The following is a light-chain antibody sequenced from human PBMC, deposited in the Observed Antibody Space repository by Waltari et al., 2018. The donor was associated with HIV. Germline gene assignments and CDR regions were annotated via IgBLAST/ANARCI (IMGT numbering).Light chain of an antibody. CDR3: GTWDRSLSAAV. CDR2: DKN. J-gene: IGLJ3*02. CDR1: TSNIGNDY. V-gene: IGLV1-51*01. Sequence: QSVLTQPPSVSAAPGQKVTISCSGSTSNIGNDYVSWYQHVPGAAPRLLIYDKNRRPSGSPDRFSGSRSGTSATLGITGLQTGDEAHYYCGTWDRSLSAAVFGGGTKLTVL.